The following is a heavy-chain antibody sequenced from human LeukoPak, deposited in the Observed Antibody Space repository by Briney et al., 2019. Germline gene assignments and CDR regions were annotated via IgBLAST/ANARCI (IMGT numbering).Heavy chain of an antibody. Sequence: ASVKVSCKASGYTFTSYYMNWVRQAPGQGLEWMGIIDLSGGSTRYAQKFQGRLTMTRDTSTSTVYMELSSLRSEDTAVYYCARLGSSRWFYGMDVWGQGTTVTVSS. D-gene: IGHD6-13*01. CDR3: ARLGSSRWFYGMDV. J-gene: IGHJ6*02. CDR2: IDLSGGST. V-gene: IGHV1-46*01. CDR1: GYTFTSYY.